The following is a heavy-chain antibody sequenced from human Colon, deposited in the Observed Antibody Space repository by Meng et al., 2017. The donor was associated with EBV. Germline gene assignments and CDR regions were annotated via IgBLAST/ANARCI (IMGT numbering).Heavy chain of an antibody. D-gene: IGHD2-2*01. CDR1: GGSVSSETYY. CDR3: ARAVGPDCSSTRCPFDY. V-gene: IGHV4-61*01. J-gene: IGHJ4*02. CDR2: VSYSGGT. Sequence: SATLCLPRSVSGGSVSSETYYWNRIRQPPGEALEWIGYVSYSGGTNYNPSLKNRVTISVDTSKKQVSLRLSSVTAADTAVFYCARAVGPDCSSTRCPFDYWGQGTLVTVSS.